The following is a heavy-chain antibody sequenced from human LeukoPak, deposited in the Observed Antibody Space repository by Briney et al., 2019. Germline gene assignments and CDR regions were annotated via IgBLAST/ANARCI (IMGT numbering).Heavy chain of an antibody. CDR3: ARLYSSSSGKAFDI. Sequence: PGGSLRLSCAASGFTFSSYEMNWVRQAPGKGPEWVSYISSGRTIYYADSVKGRFTISRDNAKNSLYLQMNSLRAEDTAVYYCARLYSSSSGKAFDIWGQGTMVTVSS. CDR1: GFTFSSYE. D-gene: IGHD6-6*01. V-gene: IGHV3-48*03. J-gene: IGHJ3*02. CDR2: ISSGRTI.